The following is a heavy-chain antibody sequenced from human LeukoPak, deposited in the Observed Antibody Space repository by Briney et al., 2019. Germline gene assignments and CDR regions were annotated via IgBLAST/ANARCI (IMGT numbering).Heavy chain of an antibody. CDR2: ISGSGGGT. V-gene: IGHV3-23*01. D-gene: IGHD1-26*01. CDR1: GFTFSSYA. J-gene: IGHJ2*01. CDR3: AKNGINYWYFDL. Sequence: GGSLRLSCAASGFTFSSYAMSWVRQAPGKGLEWVSGISGSGGGTYNADSVKGRFTISRDNSKNTLYLQMNSLRAEDTAVYYCAKNGINYWYFDLWGRGTLVTVSS.